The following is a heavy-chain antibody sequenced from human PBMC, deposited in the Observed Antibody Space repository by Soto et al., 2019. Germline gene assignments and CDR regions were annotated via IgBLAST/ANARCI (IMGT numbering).Heavy chain of an antibody. CDR1: GFTFSSYA. Sequence: QVQLVESGGGVVQPGRSLRLSCAASGFTFSSYAMHWVRQAPGEGLEWVAVISYDGSNNSYAVSVKGRFTISKDNSKDTLHLPRTSLRTKDTAVYYCARADAESYGERDYWGQGTPVTVSS. J-gene: IGHJ4*02. D-gene: IGHD1-1*01. CDR3: ARADAESYGERDY. CDR2: ISYDGSNN. V-gene: IGHV3-30-3*01.